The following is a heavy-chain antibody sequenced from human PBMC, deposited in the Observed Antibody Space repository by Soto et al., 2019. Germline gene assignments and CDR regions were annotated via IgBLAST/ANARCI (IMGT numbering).Heavy chain of an antibody. CDR2: IYHNGIT. CDR1: GYSISSGYF. Sequence: PSETLSLTCAVSGYSISSGYFWGWIRQPPGKGLEWVGTIYHNGITYYNPSLKSRVTMSVDTSKNQFSLTLNSVTAADTAVYYCARRSYYGSGTYSFFDYWGQGTLVTVSS. J-gene: IGHJ4*02. CDR3: ARRSYYGSGTYSFFDY. D-gene: IGHD3-10*01. V-gene: IGHV4-38-2*01.